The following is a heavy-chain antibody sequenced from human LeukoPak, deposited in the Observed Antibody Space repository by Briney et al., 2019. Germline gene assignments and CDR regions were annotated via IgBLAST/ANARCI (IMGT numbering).Heavy chain of an antibody. V-gene: IGHV1-69*01. CDR2: VIPIFGTA. D-gene: IGHD6-6*01. J-gene: IGHJ6*02. CDR1: GGTFSSYA. Sequence: ASVKVSCKASGGTFSSYAISWVRQAPGQGLEWMGGVIPIFGTANYAQKFQGRVTITADESTSTAYMELSSLRSEDAAVYFRARVSIAARLNYYYGMDVWGQGTTVTVSS. CDR3: ARVSIAARLNYYYGMDV.